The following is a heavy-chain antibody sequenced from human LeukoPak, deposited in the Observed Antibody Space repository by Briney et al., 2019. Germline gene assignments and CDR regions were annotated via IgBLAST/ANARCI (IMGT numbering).Heavy chain of an antibody. V-gene: IGHV3-7*01. CDR2: IKEDGSEN. CDR3: ARLNYDILTNSYSLDI. Sequence: GGSLSLSCAASGFTLSIYWMTWVRQAPGKGLEWVASIKEDGSENYYVDPVKGRFTISRDNAKNSLYVQMKSLRAEDTAVYYCARLNYDILTNSYSLDIWGHGTMVTVSS. CDR1: GFTLSIYW. J-gene: IGHJ3*02. D-gene: IGHD3-9*01.